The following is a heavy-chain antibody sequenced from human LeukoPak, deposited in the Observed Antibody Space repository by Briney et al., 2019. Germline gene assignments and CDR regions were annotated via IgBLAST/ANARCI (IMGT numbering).Heavy chain of an antibody. CDR3: ARASTRDGYNYFDY. V-gene: IGHV3-21*01. J-gene: IGHJ4*02. CDR1: GFTFSSYS. CDR2: ISSSSYI. Sequence: PGGSLRLSCAASGFTFSSYSMNWVRQAPGKGLEWVSSISSSSYIYYADSVKGRFTISRDNAKNSLYLQMNSLRAEDTAVYYCARASTRDGYNYFDYWGQGTLVTVSS. D-gene: IGHD5-24*01.